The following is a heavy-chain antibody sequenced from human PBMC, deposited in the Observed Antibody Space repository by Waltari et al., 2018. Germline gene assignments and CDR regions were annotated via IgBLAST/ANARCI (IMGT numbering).Heavy chain of an antibody. D-gene: IGHD3-16*02. CDR2: ISGSMSTI. Sequence: EVQLVESGGGLVQPGGSLRLSCGVSGFTFSSYSMNGVRQAPGKGLEWVSYISGSMSTIDYADSVKGRFTISRDNAKNSMHLQMSSLRAEDTAVYYCATAARRRDVGDLSWGQGTLVTVSS. V-gene: IGHV3-48*01. J-gene: IGHJ4*02. CDR1: GFTFSSYS. CDR3: ATAARRRDVGDLS.